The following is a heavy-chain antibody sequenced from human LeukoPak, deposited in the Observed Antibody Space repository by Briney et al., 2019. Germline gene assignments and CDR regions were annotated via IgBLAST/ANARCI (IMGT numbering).Heavy chain of an antibody. CDR1: GFTFRSYD. V-gene: IGHV3-13*01. Sequence: GGSLRLSCAASGFTFRSYDMHWVRQATGKGLEWVSGIGTAGEIYYPGSVKGRFTISRENAKNSLYLQINSLRAGDTAVYYCARAAYSSTWYSRYFDLWGRGTLVTVSS. CDR3: ARAAYSSTWYSRYFDL. J-gene: IGHJ2*01. CDR2: IGTAGEI. D-gene: IGHD6-13*01.